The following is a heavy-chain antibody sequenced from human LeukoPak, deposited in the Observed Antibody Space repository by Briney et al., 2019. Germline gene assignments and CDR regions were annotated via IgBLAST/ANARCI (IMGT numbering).Heavy chain of an antibody. D-gene: IGHD6-19*01. CDR3: ARYSSGWNWFDP. CDR1: GGTFSSYA. CDR2: IIPIFGTA. Sequence: RASVKVSCKASGGTFSSYAISWVRQAPGQGLEWMGGIIPIFGTANYAQKFQGRVTITADKSTSTAYMELSSLRSEDTAVYYCARYSSGWNWFDPWGQGTLVTVSS. J-gene: IGHJ5*02. V-gene: IGHV1-69*06.